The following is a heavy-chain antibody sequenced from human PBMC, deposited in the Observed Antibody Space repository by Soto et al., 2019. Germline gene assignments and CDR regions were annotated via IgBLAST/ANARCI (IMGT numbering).Heavy chain of an antibody. Sequence: KPAETLSLTCSPSGGSISGSYWNSIRQSLGRGLEWIGYVDFTGSTNYSPSIRSRVGISVDTSKNEFSLRVSSVTAADTVVYFCARSVAVAGAHIDYWGQGTQVTVSS. CDR1: GGSISGSY. CDR2: VDFTGST. V-gene: IGHV4-59*01. CDR3: ARSVAVAGAHIDY. D-gene: IGHD6-19*01. J-gene: IGHJ4*02.